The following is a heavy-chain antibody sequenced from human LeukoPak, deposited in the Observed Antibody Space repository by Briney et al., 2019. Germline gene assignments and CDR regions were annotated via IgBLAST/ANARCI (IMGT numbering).Heavy chain of an antibody. CDR3: AKDISVGATPYYFDY. CDR1: GFTFDDYA. CDR2: IIWNSGGI. D-gene: IGHD1-26*01. V-gene: IGHV3-9*01. Sequence: GRSLRLSCAASGFTFDDYAMHWVRQAPGKGLEWVSGIIWNSGGIGYADSVKGRFTISRDSAKNSLYLQMNSLRAEDTALYYCAKDISVGATPYYFDYWGQGTLVTVSS. J-gene: IGHJ4*02.